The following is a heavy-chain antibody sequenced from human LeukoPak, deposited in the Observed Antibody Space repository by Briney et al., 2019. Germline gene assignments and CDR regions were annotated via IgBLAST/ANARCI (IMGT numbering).Heavy chain of an antibody. J-gene: IGHJ4*02. CDR3: ARQCCSSSPRFENY. Sequence: SETLSLTCTVSGDSISSGPYYWGWIRQPPGKGLEWIATIYYSGITFYNPSLKSRVTMSVDTSKNQFSLKLSSVTAADTAVYYCARQCCSSSPRFENYWGQGTPVTVSS. V-gene: IGHV4-39*01. CDR2: IYYSGIT. D-gene: IGHD6-6*01. CDR1: GDSISSGPYY.